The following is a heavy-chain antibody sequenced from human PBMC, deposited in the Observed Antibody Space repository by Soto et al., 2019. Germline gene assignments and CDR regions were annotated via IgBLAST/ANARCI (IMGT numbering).Heavy chain of an antibody. Sequence: QVQLQESSPGLVKPSETLSLTCTVSGGSISSYYWNWIRQPPEKGLEWIGYISYSGSTNYNPSLKSRVTRSVDTTKNQYPRKLSSVTAADTDVYYCAREGSYNNYYYYAMDVWGQGTTVTVFS. J-gene: IGHJ6*02. V-gene: IGHV4-59*01. CDR1: GGSISSYY. CDR3: AREGSYNNYYYYAMDV. D-gene: IGHD2-15*01. CDR2: ISYSGST.